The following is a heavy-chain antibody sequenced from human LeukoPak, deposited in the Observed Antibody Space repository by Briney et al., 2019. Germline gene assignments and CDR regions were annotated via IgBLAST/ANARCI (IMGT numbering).Heavy chain of an antibody. D-gene: IGHD7-27*01. V-gene: IGHV3-74*01. CDR2: INGDGSAT. CDR3: ARDINWGQVDY. CDR1: GFTFSGHW. J-gene: IGHJ4*02. Sequence: GGSLRLSCAASGFTFSGHWMCWLRQAPGKGLAWVSRINGDGSATNYAGSMKGRFTISRDNAKNILYLQMNSLREDDTAVYYCARDINWGQVDYWGQGTLVTVSS.